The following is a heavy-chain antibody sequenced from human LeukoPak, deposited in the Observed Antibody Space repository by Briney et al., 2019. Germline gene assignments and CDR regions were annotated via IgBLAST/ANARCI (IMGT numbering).Heavy chain of an antibody. J-gene: IGHJ4*02. V-gene: IGHV3-30*18. CDR2: MSKDGTNK. D-gene: IGHD2-2*01. CDR3: AKEGLGRYQRLHFDH. Sequence: GGSLRLSCAASGFTFSSSGVHWVRQAPGKGLEWAAVMSKDGTNKYYADSVKGRFTVSRDDSKNTLFLQMDGLRPEDTAVYYCAKEGLGRYQRLHFDHWGQGTLVTVSS. CDR1: GFTFSSSG.